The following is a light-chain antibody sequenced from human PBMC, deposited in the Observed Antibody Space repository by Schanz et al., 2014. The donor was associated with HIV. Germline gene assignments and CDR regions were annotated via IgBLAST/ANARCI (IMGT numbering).Light chain of an antibody. CDR1: SSDVGGYNY. Sequence: QSALIQPPSVSGSPGQSVTISCTGTSSDVGGYNYVSWYQQHPGKAPKLMIYEVSKRPSGVPDRFSGSKSGNTASLTISGLQAEDEADYYCCSFSGSYWVFGGGTKLTV. CDR2: EVS. CDR3: CSFSGSYWV. J-gene: IGLJ3*02. V-gene: IGLV2-11*01.